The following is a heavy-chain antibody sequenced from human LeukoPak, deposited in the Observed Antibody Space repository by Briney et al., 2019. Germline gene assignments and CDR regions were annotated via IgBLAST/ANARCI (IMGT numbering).Heavy chain of an antibody. CDR3: ARHRTSGWGLDY. CDR1: GGSMSSYS. Sequence: SETLSLTCTVSGGSMSSYSWSWIRQPPGEGLEWIEFIYYSGSTNYNPSLKSRVTISVDTSKNQFSLKVNSVTAADTAVYYCARHRTSGWGLDYWGQGTLVTVSS. CDR2: IYYSGST. D-gene: IGHD6-19*01. V-gene: IGHV4-59*08. J-gene: IGHJ4*02.